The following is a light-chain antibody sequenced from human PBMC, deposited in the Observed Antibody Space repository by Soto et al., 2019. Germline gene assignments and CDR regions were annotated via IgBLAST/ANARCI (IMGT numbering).Light chain of an antibody. CDR1: SSNIGAGYD. CDR2: RNN. V-gene: IGLV1-40*01. Sequence: QSVLTQPPSVSGAPGQRVTISCTGSSSNIGAGYDVHWYQQLPGTAPKLLISRNNNRPSGVPDRFSGSKSGTSASLAITGLQAEDEADYYCQSYDSSLSGWVFGGGTKLTVL. CDR3: QSYDSSLSGWV. J-gene: IGLJ2*01.